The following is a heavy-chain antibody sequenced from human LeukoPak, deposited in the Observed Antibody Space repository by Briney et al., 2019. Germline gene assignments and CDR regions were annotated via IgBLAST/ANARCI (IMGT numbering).Heavy chain of an antibody. V-gene: IGHV3-23*01. Sequence: GGSLRLSCAASGFTFSNYAMSWVRQAPGKGLEWVSAIGGAGRTTYYADSVKGRFTISRDNSKNTLYLQMNSLRGEDTAVYYCAKGSSSSWSDLDHWGQGTLVTVSS. D-gene: IGHD6-13*01. J-gene: IGHJ4*02. CDR1: GFTFSNYA. CDR3: AKGSSSSWSDLDH. CDR2: IGGAGRTT.